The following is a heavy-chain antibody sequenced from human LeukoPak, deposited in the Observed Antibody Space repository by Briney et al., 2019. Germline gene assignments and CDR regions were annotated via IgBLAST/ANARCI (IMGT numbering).Heavy chain of an antibody. V-gene: IGHV3-15*01. D-gene: IGHD3-16*02. CDR1: GLTFSNAW. CDR2: IKSKTDGGIT. CDR3: TTFFDWGSYHNPLDY. J-gene: IGHJ4*02. Sequence: GGSLRLSCAASGLTFSNAWMSGVRQAPGEGVEWGGRIKSKTDGGITDDAAPVKGRFTISRDDSKNTLYLQMNSLKTEDTAVYYCTTFFDWGSYHNPLDYWRQGTLVTVSS.